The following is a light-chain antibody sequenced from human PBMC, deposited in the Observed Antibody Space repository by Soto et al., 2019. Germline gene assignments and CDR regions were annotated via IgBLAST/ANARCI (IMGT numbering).Light chain of an antibody. CDR2: GAS. CDR3: HQYAYSPQS. CDR1: QSVGNNF. J-gene: IGKJ5*01. Sequence: EIVLTQSPGTLSLAPGERATVSCRASQSVGNNFLAWFQQKPGQAPRLLIYGASIRATGIPVRFSGSGSGTDFTLTISRLEPEDFAVYYCHQYAYSPQSVGQGTRLEIK. V-gene: IGKV3-20*01.